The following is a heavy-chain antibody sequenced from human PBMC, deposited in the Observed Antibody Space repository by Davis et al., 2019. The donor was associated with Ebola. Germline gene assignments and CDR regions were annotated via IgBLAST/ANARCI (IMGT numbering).Heavy chain of an antibody. CDR3: AREGSSSWYGWYFDL. V-gene: IGHV4-39*02. CDR2: IYYSGIT. CDR1: GASISTSSFY. Sequence: MPSETLSLTCTVSGASISTSSFYWGWIRQPPRKGLEWIGSIYYSGITYYNPSLKSRLTITADTSKNYFSLKLTSVTAADTAVYYCAREGSSSWYGWYFDLWGRGTLVTVSS. D-gene: IGHD6-13*01. J-gene: IGHJ2*01.